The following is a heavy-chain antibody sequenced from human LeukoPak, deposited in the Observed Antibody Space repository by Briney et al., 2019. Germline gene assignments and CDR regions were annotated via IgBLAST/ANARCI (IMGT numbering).Heavy chain of an antibody. J-gene: IGHJ5*02. D-gene: IGHD3-3*01. CDR1: GYTLTELS. CDR2: FDPEDGET. CDR3: ATVEPREWYRFAP. V-gene: IGHV1-24*01. Sequence: ASVKISCKVSGYTLTELSMHWVRQAPGKGLEWMGGFDPEDGETIYAQKFQGRVTMTEDTSTDTAYMELSSLRSEDTAVYYCATVEPREWYRFAPWGQGTLVTVSS.